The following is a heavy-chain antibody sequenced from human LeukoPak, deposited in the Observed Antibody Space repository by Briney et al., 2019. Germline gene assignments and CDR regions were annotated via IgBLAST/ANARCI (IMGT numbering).Heavy chain of an antibody. CDR1: GGSLCLYN. CDR2: IYTSEST. V-gene: IGHV4-4*07. Sequence: SETPSRTCTVPGGSLCLYNWSSIPQPPPTRLQCIPRIYTSESTNYNPSLKSRVTISVDTSRNQFSLKLSSVTAADTAVYYCARGLWFGDENPPYFDYWGQGILVTVSS. J-gene: IGHJ4*02. CDR3: ARGLWFGDENPPYFDY. D-gene: IGHD3-10*01.